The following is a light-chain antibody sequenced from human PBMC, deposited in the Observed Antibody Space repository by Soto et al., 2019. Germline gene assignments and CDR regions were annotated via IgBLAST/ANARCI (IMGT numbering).Light chain of an antibody. CDR3: SSYTTSITVS. V-gene: IGLV2-14*01. J-gene: IGLJ2*01. CDR2: KVS. CDR1: SSDIGGYNY. Sequence: QSALTQSASVSGSPGQSITISCTGTSSDIGGYNYVSWYQQHPDKAPKLMIFKVSNRPSGVSNRFSGSKSGNTASLTISGLLPEDEADYSCSSYTTSITVSFGGGTKLTVL.